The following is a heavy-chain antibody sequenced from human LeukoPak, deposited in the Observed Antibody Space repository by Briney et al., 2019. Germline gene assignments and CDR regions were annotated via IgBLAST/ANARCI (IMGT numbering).Heavy chain of an antibody. D-gene: IGHD6-13*01. J-gene: IGHJ4*02. CDR3: AKDSSSWYRPDY. CDR1: GFIFSSYG. V-gene: IGHV3-30*02. Sequence: PGGSLRLSCAASGFIFSSYGMHWVRQAPGKGLEWVAFIRYDGSNKYYADSVKGRFTISRDNSKNTLYLQMNSLRAEDTAVYYCAKDSSSWYRPDYWGQGTLVTVSS. CDR2: IRYDGSNK.